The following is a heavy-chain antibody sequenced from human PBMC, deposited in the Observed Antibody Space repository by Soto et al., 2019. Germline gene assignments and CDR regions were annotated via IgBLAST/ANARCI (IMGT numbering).Heavy chain of an antibody. Sequence: GGSLRLSCAASGFTFSDYYMSWIRQAPGKGLEWVSYISSSSSYTNYADSVKGRFTISRDNAKNSLYLQMNSLRAEDTAVYYCARENSPGSLVSTSYYFDYWGQGTLVTVSS. D-gene: IGHD6-6*01. CDR2: ISSSSSYT. CDR1: GFTFSDYY. CDR3: ARENSPGSLVSTSYYFDY. J-gene: IGHJ4*02. V-gene: IGHV3-11*06.